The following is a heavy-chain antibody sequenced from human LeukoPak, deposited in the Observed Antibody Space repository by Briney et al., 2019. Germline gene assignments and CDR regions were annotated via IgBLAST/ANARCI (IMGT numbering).Heavy chain of an antibody. Sequence: GGSLRLSCAATGFTFNHYGMHWVRRAPGKGLERVSVIWSDGTNRYYADSVKGRFTISRDDSRNTVYLQMNSLRPEDTGVYYCARDAQRGFDYSNSLQYWGQGTPVTVST. J-gene: IGHJ4*02. CDR3: ARDAQRGFDYSNSLQY. CDR2: IWSDGTNR. D-gene: IGHD4-11*01. V-gene: IGHV3-33*01. CDR1: GFTFNHYG.